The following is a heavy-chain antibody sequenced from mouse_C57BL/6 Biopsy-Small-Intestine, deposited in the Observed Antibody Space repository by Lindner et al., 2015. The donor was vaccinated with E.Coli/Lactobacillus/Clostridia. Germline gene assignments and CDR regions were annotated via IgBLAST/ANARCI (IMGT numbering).Heavy chain of an antibody. V-gene: IGHV1-69*02. CDR2: FTPIFRLA. D-gene: IGHD1-1*01. Sequence: SVKVSCKASGGNFSNYAINWVRQAPGQGLEWMGVFTPIFRLANYAQTFQGRVTITADKSTSTVYMELNSLRFEDTASYYCAGRRISSSPQSLEDWGPGTLVTVSS. CDR1: GGNFSNYA. CDR3: AGRRISSSPQSLED. J-gene: IGHJ1*01.